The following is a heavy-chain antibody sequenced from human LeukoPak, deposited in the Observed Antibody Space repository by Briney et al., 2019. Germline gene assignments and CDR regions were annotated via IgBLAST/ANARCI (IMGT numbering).Heavy chain of an antibody. J-gene: IGHJ4*02. CDR3: ARDNGRYDSSGYYGY. D-gene: IGHD3-22*01. CDR1: GFTFSSYA. Sequence: PGGSLRLSCAASGFTFSSYAMHWVRQAPGKGLEWVAVISYDGSNKYYADSVKGRFTISRDNSKNTLYLQMNSLRAEDTAVYYCARDNGRYDSSGYYGYWGQGTLVTVSS. V-gene: IGHV3-30*04. CDR2: ISYDGSNK.